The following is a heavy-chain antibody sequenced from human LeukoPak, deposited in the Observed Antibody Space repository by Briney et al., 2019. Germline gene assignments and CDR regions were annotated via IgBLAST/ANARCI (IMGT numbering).Heavy chain of an antibody. CDR2: IYYSGST. D-gene: IGHD2-15*01. CDR1: GGSISSYY. CDR3: ARARYCSGGSCYGHYYYYYMDV. V-gene: IGHV4-59*01. J-gene: IGHJ6*03. Sequence: SETLSLTCTVSGGSISSYYWSWIRQPPGKGLEWIGYIYYSGSTNYNPSLKSRVTISVDTSKNQFSLKLSSVTAADTALYYCARARYCSGGSCYGHYYYYYMDVWGKGTTVTVSS.